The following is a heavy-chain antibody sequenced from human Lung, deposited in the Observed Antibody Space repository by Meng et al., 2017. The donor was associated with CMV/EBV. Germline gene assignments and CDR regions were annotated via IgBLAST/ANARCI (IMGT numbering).Heavy chain of an antibody. Sequence: GGSLRLXCLASGLTFSSHPMTWVRQAPGKGLEWVSSISGSGGSTYSADSMQGRFTISRDNSKNTLYLQMSALRDEDTALYYCARGGPVAGKNWFDRWGQGTLVTVSS. V-gene: IGHV3-23*01. D-gene: IGHD6-19*01. CDR1: GLTFSSHP. CDR3: ARGGPVAGKNWFDR. CDR2: ISGSGGST. J-gene: IGHJ5*02.